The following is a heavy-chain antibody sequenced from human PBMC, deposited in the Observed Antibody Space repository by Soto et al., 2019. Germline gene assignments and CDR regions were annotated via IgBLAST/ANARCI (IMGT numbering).Heavy chain of an antibody. CDR2: TYHSGNP. V-gene: IGHV4-30-2*01. CDR3: ARVPGA. CDR1: GDTISTGGYT. Sequence: PSDTLSLTCDVSGDTISTGGYTWAWIRHPPGEALEWIGHTYHSGNPYYNPFLTSRVIISVDRSKNQFSLKLSSVTAADTALYYCARVPGAWGQGTLVTVSA. J-gene: IGHJ5*02.